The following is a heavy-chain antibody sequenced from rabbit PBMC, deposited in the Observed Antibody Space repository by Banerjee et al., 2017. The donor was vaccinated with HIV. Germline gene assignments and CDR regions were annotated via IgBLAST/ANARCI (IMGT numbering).Heavy chain of an antibody. J-gene: IGHJ4*01. CDR3: GRDYAYDASVYFDL. CDR2: IYAGSSSGT. V-gene: IGHV1S45*01. CDR1: GFSFNNNYV. Sequence: QEQLEESGGDLVKPEGSLTLTCTASGFSFNNNYVMCWVRQAPGKGLEWIACIYAGSSSGTYYASWAKGRFTISKTSSTTVTLQMTSLTAADTATYFCGRDYAYDASVYFDLWGPGTLVTVS. D-gene: IGHD6-1*01.